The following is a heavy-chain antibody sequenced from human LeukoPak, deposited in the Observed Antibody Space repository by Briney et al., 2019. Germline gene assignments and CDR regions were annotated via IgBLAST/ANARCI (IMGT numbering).Heavy chain of an antibody. V-gene: IGHV3-49*03. CDR1: GFTFGDYA. CDR2: IRSKSYGGAT. CDR3: TRGVINFYYFDY. Sequence: PGGSLRLSCTVYGFTFGDYAMGWFRQAPGKGLEWVGFIRSKSYGGATEYAASLKGGFTISRDDSKSIAYLQMNSLKTEDTAVYYCTRGVINFYYFDYWGQGTLVTVSS. D-gene: IGHD3-16*02. J-gene: IGHJ4*02.